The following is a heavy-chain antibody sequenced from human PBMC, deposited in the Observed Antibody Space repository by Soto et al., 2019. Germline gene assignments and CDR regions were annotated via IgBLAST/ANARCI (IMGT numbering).Heavy chain of an antibody. D-gene: IGHD4-17*01. CDR3: ARADYGDRAMAFDS. CDR2: IYYTGAA. CDR1: GGSTGSGGFY. Sequence: PSETLSLTCTVSGGSTGSGGFYWSWIRQHPGKGLEWIGHIYYTGAAYYSPSLKSRATISVDTSENQFSLNLDSVTAADTALYYGARADYGDRAMAFDSWGQGTLVTVSS. V-gene: IGHV4-31*03. J-gene: IGHJ4*02.